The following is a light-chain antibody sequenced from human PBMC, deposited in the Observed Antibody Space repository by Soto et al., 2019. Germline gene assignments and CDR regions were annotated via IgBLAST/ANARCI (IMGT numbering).Light chain of an antibody. CDR2: AAS. Sequence: DIQMTQSPSSLSASVGDRVTITCRASQSISSYLKWYQQKTGKAPKLLIYAASSLHSGVPSRFSGSGSGTDFTLTISSLEPEDFASYYCQQSYSIPLTFGQGTKVEIK. J-gene: IGKJ1*01. CDR3: QQSYSIPLT. V-gene: IGKV1-39*01. CDR1: QSISSY.